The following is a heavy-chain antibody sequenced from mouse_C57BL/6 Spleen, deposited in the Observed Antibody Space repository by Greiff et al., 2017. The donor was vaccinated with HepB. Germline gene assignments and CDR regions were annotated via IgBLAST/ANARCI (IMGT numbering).Heavy chain of an antibody. J-gene: IGHJ4*01. CDR1: GFSLTSYG. CDR2: IWSDGST. V-gene: IGHV2-6-1*01. CDR3: ARHEGWLRYYAMDY. Sequence: VQLVESGPGLVAPSQSLSITCTVSGFSLTSYGVHWVRQPPGKGLEWLVVIWSDGSTNYNSALKSRLSISKDNSKSQVFLKMNSLQTDDTAMYYCARHEGWLRYYAMDYWGQGTSVTVSS. D-gene: IGHD2-2*01.